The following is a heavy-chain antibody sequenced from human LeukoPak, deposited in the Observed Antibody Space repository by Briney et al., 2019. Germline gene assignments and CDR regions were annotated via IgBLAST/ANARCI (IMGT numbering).Heavy chain of an antibody. D-gene: IGHD2-15*01. CDR3: ARDRLPVGYCSGGSCYSVAGYNWFDP. CDR1: GYTFTCYG. J-gene: IGHJ5*02. V-gene: IGHV1-18*01. CDR2: ISAYNGNT. Sequence: ASVKVSCKASGYTFTCYGISWVRQAPGQGLEWMGWISAYNGNTNYAQKLQGRVTMTTDTSTSTAYMELRSLRSDDTAVYYCARDRLPVGYCSGGSCYSVAGYNWFDPWGQGTLVTVSS.